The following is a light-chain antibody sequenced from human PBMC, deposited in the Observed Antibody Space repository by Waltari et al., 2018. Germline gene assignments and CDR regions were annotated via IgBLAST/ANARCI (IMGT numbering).Light chain of an antibody. CDR2: KAS. Sequence: DIQMTQSPSSLSASVGNRVTITCRASENVNHYLNWYQQKPGKPHKLRIYKASTLQSGVASRFSGRGSGTDYTFTISSLQSEDVATYYCQHNYGTPLIVGPGTKLDIK. J-gene: IGKJ3*01. V-gene: IGKV1-39*01. CDR1: ENVNHY. CDR3: QHNYGTPLI.